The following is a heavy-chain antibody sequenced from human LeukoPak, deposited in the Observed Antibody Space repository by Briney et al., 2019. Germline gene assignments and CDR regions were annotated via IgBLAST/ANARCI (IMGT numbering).Heavy chain of an antibody. CDR3: ARDPVPGSSWYNWFDP. J-gene: IGHJ5*02. D-gene: IGHD6-13*01. CDR2: ISAYNGNT. CDR1: GYTFTSYG. V-gene: IGHV1-18*01. Sequence: ASVKVSCKASGYTFTSYGISWVRPAPGQGLEWMGWISAYNGNTNYAQKLQGRVTMTTDTSTSTAYMELRSLRSDDTAVYYCARDPVPGSSWYNWFDPWGQGTLVTVSS.